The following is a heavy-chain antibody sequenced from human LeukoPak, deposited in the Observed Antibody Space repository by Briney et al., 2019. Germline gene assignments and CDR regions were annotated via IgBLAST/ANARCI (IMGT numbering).Heavy chain of an antibody. D-gene: IGHD5-24*01. CDR1: GGSISCSNYY. CDR3: ASPRWLQLGDAFDI. V-gene: IGHV4-39*01. J-gene: IGHJ3*02. CDR2: VYYSGST. Sequence: SETLSLTCTVSGGSISCSNYYWGWIRQPPGRGLEWIGSVYYSGSTYSNPSLKSRVTVSVDTSKNQFSLRLYSVTAADTAVYYCASPRWLQLGDAFDIWGQGTMVTVSS.